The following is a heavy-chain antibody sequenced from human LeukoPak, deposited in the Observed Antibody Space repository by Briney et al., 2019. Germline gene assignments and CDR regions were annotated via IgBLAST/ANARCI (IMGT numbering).Heavy chain of an antibody. Sequence: AGGSLRLSCAASGFTFSSYAMSWVRQAPGKGLEWVSAISGSGGSTYYADSVKGRFTISRDNSKNTLYLQMNSLRAEDTAVYYCAKVGGGYGFEWFDPWGQGTLVTVSS. CDR3: AKVGGGYGFEWFDP. D-gene: IGHD5-12*01. CDR1: GFTFSSYA. J-gene: IGHJ5*02. CDR2: ISGSGGST. V-gene: IGHV3-23*01.